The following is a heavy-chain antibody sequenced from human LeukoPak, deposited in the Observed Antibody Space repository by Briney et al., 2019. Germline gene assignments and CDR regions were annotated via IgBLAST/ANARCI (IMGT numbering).Heavy chain of an antibody. D-gene: IGHD3-3*01. CDR2: ISGSGGSA. CDR3: AKSGRRNDFWSGYFDY. Sequence: GGSLRLSCAASGFTFSSYAMSWVRQAPGKGLEWVSAISGSGGSAYYADSVKGRFTISRDNSKNTLYLQMNSLRAEDTAVYYCAKSGRRNDFWSGYFDYWGQGTLVTVSS. V-gene: IGHV3-23*01. CDR1: GFTFSSYA. J-gene: IGHJ4*02.